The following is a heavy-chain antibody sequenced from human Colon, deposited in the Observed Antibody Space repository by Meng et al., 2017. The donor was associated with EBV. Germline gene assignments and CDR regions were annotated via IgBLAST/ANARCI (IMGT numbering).Heavy chain of an antibody. V-gene: IGHV4-30-4*01. D-gene: IGHD2-21*01. CDR1: GGSMSSGNYY. J-gene: IGHJ4*02. Sequence: VPLEESGPGLVEPSPALSLPCTVSGGSMSSGNYYWSWIRQPPGKGLEWIGYIHHSGSAYYNPSLKSRVSISVDTSKNQFSLNLNSMTAADTAVYYCASFDHIPRRNYFDYWGQGTLVTVSS. CDR3: ASFDHIPRRNYFDY. CDR2: IHHSGSA.